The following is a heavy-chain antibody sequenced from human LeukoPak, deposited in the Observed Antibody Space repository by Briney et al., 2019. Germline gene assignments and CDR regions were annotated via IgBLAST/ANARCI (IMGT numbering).Heavy chain of an antibody. J-gene: IGHJ4*02. V-gene: IGHV4-61*02. CDR3: ARSTSTRRLRFLEWLLFDY. D-gene: IGHD3-3*01. CDR2: FYASGST. CDR1: GGSISSGGYF. Sequence: SQTLSLTCTVSGGSISSGGYFWSWIRQPAGKGLEWIGRFYASGSTNYNPSLQSRVTISVDTSKNQFSLKLSSVTAADTAVYYCARSTSTRRLRFLEWLLFDYWGQGTLVTVSS.